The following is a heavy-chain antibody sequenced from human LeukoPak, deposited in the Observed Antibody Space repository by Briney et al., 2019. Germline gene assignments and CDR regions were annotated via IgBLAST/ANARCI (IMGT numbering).Heavy chain of an antibody. D-gene: IGHD3-10*01. CDR3: ARDALGGFDY. Sequence: GGSLRLSCAASGFTFSTYSMNWVRQAPGKGLVWVSYITSDSSNIYYADSVKGRFTISRDNAKNSLYLQMNSLRDEDTAVYFCARDALGGFDYWSQGTLVTVSS. V-gene: IGHV3-48*02. CDR1: GFTFSTYS. CDR2: ITSDSSNI. J-gene: IGHJ4*02.